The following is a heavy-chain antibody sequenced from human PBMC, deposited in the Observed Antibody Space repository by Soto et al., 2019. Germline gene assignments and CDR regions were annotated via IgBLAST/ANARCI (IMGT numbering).Heavy chain of an antibody. Sequence: PSETLSLTCTVSGGSVSSGSYYWSWIRQPPGKGLEWIGYIYYSGSTNYNPSLKSRVTISVDTSKNQFSLKLSSVTAADTAVYYCARYTDMTTFDYWGQRTLVTVSS. J-gene: IGHJ4*02. CDR2: IYYSGST. CDR3: ARYTDMTTFDY. V-gene: IGHV4-61*01. CDR1: GGSVSSGSYY. D-gene: IGHD4-17*01.